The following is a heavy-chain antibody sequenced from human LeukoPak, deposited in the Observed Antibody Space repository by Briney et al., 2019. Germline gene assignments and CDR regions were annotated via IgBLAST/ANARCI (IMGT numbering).Heavy chain of an antibody. D-gene: IGHD6-19*01. J-gene: IGHJ4*02. CDR3: ARDVVPVALYFRGRPYFDY. CDR2: ISRRSETM. Sequence: PGGSLRLSCAASGFTFDGFRMNWVRQARGKGLQWVAYISRRSETMYYADSVQARFTLPRDHAQNSVFLQMNRLRGEDSAVFYCARDVVPVALYFRGRPYFDYWGQGSLVTVSS. V-gene: IGHV3-48*04. CDR1: GFTFDGFR.